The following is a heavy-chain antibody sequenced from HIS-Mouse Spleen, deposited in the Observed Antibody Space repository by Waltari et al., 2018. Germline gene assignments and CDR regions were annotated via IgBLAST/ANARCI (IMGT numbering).Heavy chain of an antibody. CDR3: ARLGVTTQYFDY. D-gene: IGHD4-4*01. CDR1: GGSISSSSYY. J-gene: IGHJ4*02. Sequence: QLQLQESGPGLVKPSETLSLTCTVSGGSISSSSYYWGWIRQPPGKGLEWIGSIYYSGSTYYTPSLKSRVTISVDTSKNQFSLKLSSVTAADTAVYYCARLGVTTQYFDYWGQGTLVTVSS. CDR2: IYYSGST. V-gene: IGHV4-39*01.